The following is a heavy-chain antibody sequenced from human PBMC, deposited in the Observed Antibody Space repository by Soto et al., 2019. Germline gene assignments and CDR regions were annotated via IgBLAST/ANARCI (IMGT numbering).Heavy chain of an antibody. CDR3: AKQVFLGWFDP. CDR2: IWTGGTT. J-gene: IGHJ5*02. CDR1: GFSVSNNY. V-gene: IGHV3-66*03. Sequence: EVQLVESGGGLIQPGGSLRLSCAASGFSVSNNYMSWVRQAPGKGLEWVSVIWTGGTTSYADSVKGRFTISRDNSKNTLYLQMNSLRAEDTAVYYCAKQVFLGWFDPWGQGTLVTVSS.